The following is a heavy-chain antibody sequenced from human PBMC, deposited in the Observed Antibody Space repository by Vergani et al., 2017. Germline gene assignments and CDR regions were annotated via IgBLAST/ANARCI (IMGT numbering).Heavy chain of an antibody. V-gene: IGHV3-30*18. Sequence: QVQLVESGGGVVQPGRSLRLSCAASGFTFSSYGMHWVRQAPGKGLEWVAVISYDGSNKYYADSVKGRFTISSDNSKNTLYLQMNSLRAEDTAVYYCAKQIWGGYSYGPEVAVDYWGQGTLVTVSS. D-gene: IGHD5-18*01. J-gene: IGHJ4*02. CDR2: ISYDGSNK. CDR3: AKQIWGGYSYGPEVAVDY. CDR1: GFTFSSYG.